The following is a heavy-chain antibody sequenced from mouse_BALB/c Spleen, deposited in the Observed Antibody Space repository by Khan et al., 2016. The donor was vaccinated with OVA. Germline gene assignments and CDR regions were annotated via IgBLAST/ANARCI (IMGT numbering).Heavy chain of an antibody. Sequence: EVQRVESGGDLVRPGGSLKLSCAASGFTFSAYGMSWVRQSPDTRLEWVATITSDGYYTYYPASLKGRFIISRDNAKHTLYLHLRSLKSEDTARYYCASHLTGSFAYWGQGTLVTVSA. D-gene: IGHD4-1*01. CDR2: ITSDGYYT. V-gene: IGHV5-6*01. J-gene: IGHJ3*01. CDR3: ASHLTGSFAY. CDR1: GFTFSAYG.